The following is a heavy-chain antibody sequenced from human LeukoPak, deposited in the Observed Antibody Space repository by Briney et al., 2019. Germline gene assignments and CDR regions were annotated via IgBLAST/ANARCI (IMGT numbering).Heavy chain of an antibody. CDR2: INHSGST. CDR1: GESFSGYY. V-gene: IGHV4-34*01. D-gene: IGHD2-21*01. CDR3: ARSRSRPLLPPLPKSQYYFDY. J-gene: IGHJ4*02. Sequence: PSETLSLTCVVYGESFSGYYWSWIRQPPGKGLEWIGEINHSGSTNYNPSLKSRVTISVDTSKNQFSLKLSSVTAADTAVYYCARSRSRPLLPPLPKSQYYFDYWGQGTLVTVSS.